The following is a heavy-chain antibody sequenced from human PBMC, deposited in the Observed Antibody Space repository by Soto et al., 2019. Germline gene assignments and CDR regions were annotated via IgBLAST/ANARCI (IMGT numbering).Heavy chain of an antibody. CDR3: AIIHCSRTRCYQIPFDY. CDR1: GYTFTSYG. V-gene: IGHV1-18*01. CDR2: ISAYNGNT. Sequence: ASVKVSCKASGYTFTSYGISWVRQAPGQGLEWMGWISAYNGNTNYAQKLQGRVTMTTDTSTSTAYMELRSLRSDDTAVYYCAIIHCSRTRCYQIPFDYWAQGTLVTVSS. J-gene: IGHJ4*02. D-gene: IGHD2-2*01.